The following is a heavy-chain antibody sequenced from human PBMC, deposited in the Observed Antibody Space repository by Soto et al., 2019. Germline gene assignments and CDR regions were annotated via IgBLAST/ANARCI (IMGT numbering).Heavy chain of an antibody. V-gene: IGHV4-59*01. CDR3: ARDARDYYDILTGYYRRWYFDL. Sequence: SETLSLTCTVSGGSISSYYWSWIRQPPGKGLEWIGYIYYSGSTNYNPSLKSRVTISVDTSKNQFSLKLSSVTAADTAVYYCARDARDYYDILTGYYRRWYFDLWGRGTLVTVSS. J-gene: IGHJ2*01. D-gene: IGHD3-9*01. CDR1: GGSISSYY. CDR2: IYYSGST.